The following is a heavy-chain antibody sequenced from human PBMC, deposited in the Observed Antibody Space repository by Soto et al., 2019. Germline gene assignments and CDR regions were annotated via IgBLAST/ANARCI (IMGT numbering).Heavy chain of an antibody. CDR1: GLTFNSYA. Sequence: GGSLRLSCAASGLTFNSYAMSWVRQAPGKGLEWVSSISSSSSYIYYADSVKGRFTISRDNAKNSLYLQMNSLRSEDTAVYYCARGDCSGGSCPGWAHDAFDIWGQGTMVTVS. J-gene: IGHJ3*02. V-gene: IGHV3-21*04. CDR3: ARGDCSGGSCPGWAHDAFDI. D-gene: IGHD2-15*01. CDR2: ISSSSSYI.